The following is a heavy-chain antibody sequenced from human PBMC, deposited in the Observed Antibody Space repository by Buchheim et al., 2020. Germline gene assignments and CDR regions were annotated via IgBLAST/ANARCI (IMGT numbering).Heavy chain of an antibody. CDR2: ISYDGSNK. Sequence: QVQLVESGGGVVQPGRSLRLSCAASGFTFSSYAMHWVRQAPGKGLEWVAVISYDGSNKYYADSVKGRFTISRDNSKNTPYLQMNSLRAEDTAVYYCARDSDTMIKYFDYWGQGTL. V-gene: IGHV3-30-3*01. J-gene: IGHJ4*02. CDR3: ARDSDTMIKYFDY. CDR1: GFTFSSYA. D-gene: IGHD3-22*01.